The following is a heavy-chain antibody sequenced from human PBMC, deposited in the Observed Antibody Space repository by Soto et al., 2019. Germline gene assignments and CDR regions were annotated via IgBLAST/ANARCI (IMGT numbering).Heavy chain of an antibody. V-gene: IGHV3-23*01. CDR2: FGGNGGST. Sequence: PGGSLRLSCAASGFTFSNYGLSWVRQAPGKGLEWVSTFGGNGGSTHYADSVKGRFTISRDNSKNTLYLQMNSLRAEDTAVYYCAKRYYDSSARYFDYWGQGTLVTVSS. J-gene: IGHJ4*02. CDR3: AKRYYDSSARYFDY. D-gene: IGHD3-22*01. CDR1: GFTFSNYG.